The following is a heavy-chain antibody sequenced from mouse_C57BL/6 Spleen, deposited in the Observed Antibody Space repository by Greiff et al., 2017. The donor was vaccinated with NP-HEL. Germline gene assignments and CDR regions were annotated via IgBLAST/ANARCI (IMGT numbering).Heavy chain of an antibody. J-gene: IGHJ4*01. CDR1: GYTFTSYW. CDR3: ALYYSNRYAMDY. CDR2: IYPGSGST. V-gene: IGHV1-55*01. D-gene: IGHD2-5*01. Sequence: QVQLKQPGAELVKPGASVKMSCKASGYTFTSYWITWVKQRPGQGLEWIGDIYPGSGSTNYNEKFKSKATLTVDTSSSKAYMQLSSLTSEDSAVYYCALYYSNRYAMDYWGQGTSVTVSS.